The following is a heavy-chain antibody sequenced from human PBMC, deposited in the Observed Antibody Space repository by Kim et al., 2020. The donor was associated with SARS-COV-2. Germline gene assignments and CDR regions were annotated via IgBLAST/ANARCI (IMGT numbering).Heavy chain of an antibody. D-gene: IGHD6-19*01. V-gene: IGHV3-30*02. Sequence: YADSVKGRFTISRDNSKNTLYLQMNSLRAEDTAVYYCAKELAVAGSNFDYWGQGTLVTVSS. CDR3: AKELAVAGSNFDY. J-gene: IGHJ4*02.